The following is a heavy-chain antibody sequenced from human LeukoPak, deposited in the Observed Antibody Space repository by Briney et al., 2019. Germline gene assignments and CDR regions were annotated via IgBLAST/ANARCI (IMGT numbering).Heavy chain of an antibody. V-gene: IGHV4-61*08. CDR1: GGSISSGGYY. D-gene: IGHD6-19*01. Sequence: SETLSLTCTVSGGSISSGGYYWSWIRQPPGKGLEWIGYIYYSGSTNYNPSLKSRVTISVDTSKNQFSLKLSSVTAADTAVYYCARDGSSGWYYFDYWGQGTLVTVSS. J-gene: IGHJ4*02. CDR3: ARDGSSGWYYFDY. CDR2: IYYSGST.